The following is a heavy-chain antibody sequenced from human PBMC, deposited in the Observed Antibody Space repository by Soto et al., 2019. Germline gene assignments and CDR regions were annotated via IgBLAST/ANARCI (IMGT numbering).Heavy chain of an antibody. V-gene: IGHV1-69*12. CDR3: ARDDFWGATKPVDAFDI. J-gene: IGHJ3*02. Sequence: QVQLVQSGAEVKKPGSSVKVSCKASAGTFGSYAISWVRQAPGQGLEWMGGIIPIFGTANYAQKFQGRVTITADVSTSTAEMEMRSLRSEAAAVYYFARDDFWGATKPVDAFDIWGQGTMVTVSS. D-gene: IGHD3-3*01. CDR2: IIPIFGTA. CDR1: AGTFGSYA.